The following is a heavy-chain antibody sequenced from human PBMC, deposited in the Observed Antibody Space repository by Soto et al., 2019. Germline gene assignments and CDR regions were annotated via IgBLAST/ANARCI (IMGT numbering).Heavy chain of an antibody. J-gene: IGHJ3*02. V-gene: IGHV3-49*03. Sequence: GGSLRLSCTASGFTFGDYAMSWFRQAPGKGLEWVGFIRSKAYGGTTEYAASVKGRFTISRDDSKSIAYLQMNSLKTEDTAVYYCTREGIAVAPVAFDIWGQGTMVTVSS. CDR1: GFTFGDYA. CDR3: TREGIAVAPVAFDI. D-gene: IGHD6-19*01. CDR2: IRSKAYGGTT.